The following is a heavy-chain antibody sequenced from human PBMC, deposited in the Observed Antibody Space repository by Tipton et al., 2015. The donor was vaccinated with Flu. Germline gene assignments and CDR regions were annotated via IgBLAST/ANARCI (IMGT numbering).Heavy chain of an antibody. J-gene: IGHJ5*02. CDR3: ARRDYSNYVSDPKSWFDP. D-gene: IGHD4-11*01. Sequence: TLSLTCAVSGDSISSDYYWGWIRQFPGKGLEWIGSVSRSGDTNYNPSLRSRVTISIDRSKNQFSLKMKSVTAADMAVDYCARRDYSNYVSDPKSWFDPWGQGTLVAVSS. CDR1: GDSISSDYY. CDR2: VSRSGDT. V-gene: IGHV4-38-2*01.